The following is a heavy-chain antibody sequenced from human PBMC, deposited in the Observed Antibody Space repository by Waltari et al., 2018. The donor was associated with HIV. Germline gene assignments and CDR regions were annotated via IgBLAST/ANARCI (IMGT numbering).Heavy chain of an antibody. D-gene: IGHD2-21*02. CDR2: FDPEDGEI. CDR3: ATASRVVVTDRAAFDY. CDR1: GYSLPELS. V-gene: IGHV1-24*01. J-gene: IGHJ4*02. Sequence: QVQLVQSGAEVKKPGASVQVSCKVSGYSLPELSLQWVRPAPGKGPEWMGGFDPEDGEIIYAQHFQGRVTMTEDTSTDTAYMELSSLRSEDTAVYYCATASRVVVTDRAAFDYWGQGTLVTVSS.